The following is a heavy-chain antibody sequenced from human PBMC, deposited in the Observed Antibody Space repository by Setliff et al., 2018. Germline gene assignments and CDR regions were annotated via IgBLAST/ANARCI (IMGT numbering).Heavy chain of an antibody. D-gene: IGHD4-4*01. CDR3: AGRDYSGGDS. J-gene: IGHJ5*01. Sequence: SSETLSLTCIVAGDSISNTGYYWGWIRQPPGKGLEWIGRIYNSGTTNYNPSLKSRVTISADTSNNSFSLNLFSVTAADTAVYYCAGRDYSGGDSWGHGTPVTVSS. CDR2: IYNSGTT. CDR1: GDSISNTGYY. V-gene: IGHV4-39*02.